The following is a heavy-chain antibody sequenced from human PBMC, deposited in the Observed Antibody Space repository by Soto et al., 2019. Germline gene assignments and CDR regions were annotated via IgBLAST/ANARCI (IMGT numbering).Heavy chain of an antibody. Sequence: PSETLSLTYTVSGGSISSSSYYWGWIRQPPGKGLEWIGSIYYSGSTYYNPSLKSRVTISVDTSKNQFSLKLSSVTAADTAVYYCARSITFGGVIVKALYYYGMDVWGQGTTVTVSS. CDR1: GGSISSSSYY. CDR2: IYYSGST. V-gene: IGHV4-39*01. J-gene: IGHJ6*02. D-gene: IGHD3-16*02. CDR3: ARSITFGGVIVKALYYYGMDV.